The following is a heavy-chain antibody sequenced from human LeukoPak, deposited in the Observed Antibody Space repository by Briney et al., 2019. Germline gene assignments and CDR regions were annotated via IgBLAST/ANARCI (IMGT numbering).Heavy chain of an antibody. CDR3: ARDGPYEATGNYFDAFDI. D-gene: IGHD1-26*01. CDR2: IYHSGST. J-gene: IGHJ3*02. V-gene: IGHV4-4*02. CDR1: GGSISSSYW. Sequence: SGTLSLTCAVFGGSISSSYWWSWVRQPPGKGLEWIGEIYHSGSTNYNPSLKSRVTISVDKSKNQLTLKLTSMTAADTAVYYCARDGPYEATGNYFDAFDIWGQGTMVTVSS.